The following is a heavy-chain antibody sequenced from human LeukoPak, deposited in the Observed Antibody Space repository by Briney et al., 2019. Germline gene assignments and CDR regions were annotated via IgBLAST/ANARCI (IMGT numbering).Heavy chain of an antibody. CDR1: GFTFSSYA. CDR2: ISYDGSNK. J-gene: IGHJ4*02. V-gene: IGHV3-30-3*01. D-gene: IGHD3-22*01. Sequence: GGSLRLSCAASGFTFSSYAMHWVRQAPGKGLEWVAVISYDGSNKYYADSVKGRFTISRDNSKNTLYLQMNSLRAEDTAVYYCATPPYDSSGPVDYWGQGTLVTVSS. CDR3: ATPPYDSSGPVDY.